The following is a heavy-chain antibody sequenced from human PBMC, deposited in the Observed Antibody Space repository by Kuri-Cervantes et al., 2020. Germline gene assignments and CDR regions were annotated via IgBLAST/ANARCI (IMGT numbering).Heavy chain of an antibody. CDR2: ISSSNSYI. CDR1: GFTFSTYS. Sequence: GGSLRLSCAASGFTFSTYSINWVRQAPGKGLEWVSSISSSNSYIYYADSVKGRFTISRDNAKDSLYLQMNSLRAEDTALYYCAKGLWFGELLSYFDYWGQGTLVTVSS. CDR3: AKGLWFGELLSYFDY. V-gene: IGHV3-21*04. J-gene: IGHJ4*02. D-gene: IGHD3-10*01.